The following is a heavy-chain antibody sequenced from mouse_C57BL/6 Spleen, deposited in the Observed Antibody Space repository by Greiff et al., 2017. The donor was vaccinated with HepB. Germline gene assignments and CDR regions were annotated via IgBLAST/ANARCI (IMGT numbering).Heavy chain of an antibody. CDR2: ISSGGSYT. CDR1: GFTFSSYG. CDR3: ARRDLLSYFDY. J-gene: IGHJ2*01. V-gene: IGHV5-6*02. Sequence: EVMLVESGGDLVKPGGSLKLSCAASGFTFSSYGMSWVRQTPDKRLEWVATISSGGSYTYYPDSVKGRFTISRDNAKNTLYLQMSSLKSEDTAMYCCARRDLLSYFDYWGQGTTLTVSS. D-gene: IGHD2-1*01.